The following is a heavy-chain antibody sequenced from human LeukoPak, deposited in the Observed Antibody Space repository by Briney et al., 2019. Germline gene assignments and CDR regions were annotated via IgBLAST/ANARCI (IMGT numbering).Heavy chain of an antibody. CDR2: IKQDGSEK. D-gene: IGHD3-10*01. CDR3: ARDLTARPYGSGSFDF. CDR1: GFTFSTYW. Sequence: GGSLRLSCAASGFTFSTYWMSWVRQAPGKGLEWVANIKQDGSEKYYVDSVKGRFTISRDNAKNSLFLRMKSLRADDTAVYYCARDLTARPYGSGSFDFWGQGTLITVSS. J-gene: IGHJ4*02. V-gene: IGHV3-7*01.